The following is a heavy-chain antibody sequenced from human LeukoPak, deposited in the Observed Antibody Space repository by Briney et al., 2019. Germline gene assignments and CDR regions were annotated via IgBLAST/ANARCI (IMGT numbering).Heavy chain of an antibody. D-gene: IGHD3-3*01. V-gene: IGHV1-2*02. J-gene: IGHJ3*01. CDR1: GYSFTGYH. CDR2: VNPNTGGT. CDR3: AREFSSKLEWLAYVTGGDAFDV. Sequence: GASVKLSCKAFGYSFTGYHLHWVRQAPRQGLEWMGWVNPNTGGTNYARKFQGRVTMTRDTSINTVNMELSRLTSDDTAVYYCAREFSSKLEWLAYVTGGDAFDVWGQGTTLTVS.